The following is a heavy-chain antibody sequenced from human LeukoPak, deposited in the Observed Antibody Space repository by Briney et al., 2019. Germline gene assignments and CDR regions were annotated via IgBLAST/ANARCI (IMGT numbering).Heavy chain of an antibody. V-gene: IGHV4-34*01. CDR1: GGSFSGYY. CDR3: VRENGIADDKATMAKFSKTQVKYYYYMDV. J-gene: IGHJ6*03. D-gene: IGHD1-1*01. CDR2: INHSGST. Sequence: PSETLSLTCAVYGGSFSGYYWSWIRQPPGKGLEWMGEINHSGSTNYNPSLKSRVTISVDTSKNQFSLKLSSVTAADAAVYYCVRENGIADDKATMAKFSKTQVKYYYYMDVWGKGTTVTVSS.